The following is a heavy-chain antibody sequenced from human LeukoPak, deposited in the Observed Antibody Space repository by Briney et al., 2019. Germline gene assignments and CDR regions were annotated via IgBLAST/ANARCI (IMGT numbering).Heavy chain of an antibody. V-gene: IGHV3-13*04. CDR2: IGTAGDT. Sequence: PGGSLRLSCAASGFTFSSYDMHWVRQATGKGLEWVSAIGTAGDTYYPGSVKGRFTISRENAKNSLYLQMNSLRAGDTAVYYCARGEGLGSSWFYHYYGMDVWGQGTTVTVSS. J-gene: IGHJ6*02. CDR1: GFTFSSYD. D-gene: IGHD6-13*01. CDR3: ARGEGLGSSWFYHYYGMDV.